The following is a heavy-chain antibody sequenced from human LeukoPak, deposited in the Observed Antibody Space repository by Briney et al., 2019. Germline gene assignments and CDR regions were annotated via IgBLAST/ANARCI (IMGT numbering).Heavy chain of an antibody. Sequence: LETLSLTCTVSGGSISSYYWSWIRQPPGKGLEWIGYIYYSGSTNYNPSLKSRVTISVDTSKNQFSLKLSSVTAADTAVYYCARDRKAAWEGAFDIWGQGTMVTVSS. CDR1: GGSISSYY. J-gene: IGHJ3*02. D-gene: IGHD1-26*01. CDR3: ARDRKAAWEGAFDI. CDR2: IYYSGST. V-gene: IGHV4-59*01.